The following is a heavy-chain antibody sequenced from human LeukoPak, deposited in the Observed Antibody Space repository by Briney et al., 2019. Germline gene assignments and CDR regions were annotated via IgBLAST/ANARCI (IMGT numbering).Heavy chain of an antibody. D-gene: IGHD2-2*02. CDR2: ISSSTTNI. J-gene: IGHJ1*01. CDR3: TTIRVVVVPTAILPEYFQH. CDR1: GFTFSSYS. V-gene: IGHV3-21*04. Sequence: GGFLRLSCAASGFTFSSYSMNWVRQAPGKGLEWVSSISSSTTNIYYADSVKGRFTISRDNSKNTLYLQMNSLRAEDTAVYYCTTIRVVVVPTAILPEYFQHWGQGTLVTVSS.